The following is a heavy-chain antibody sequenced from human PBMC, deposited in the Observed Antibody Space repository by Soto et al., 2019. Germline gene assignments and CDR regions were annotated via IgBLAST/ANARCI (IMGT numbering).Heavy chain of an antibody. J-gene: IGHJ5*02. CDR2: IYDSGST. V-gene: IGHV4-59*01. D-gene: IGHD5-18*01. CDR1: GGAISRYY. Sequence: SETLSLTCTVSGGAISRYYWSWIRQPPGKGLEWIGYIYDSGSTNYNPSLKSRVTMSVDTSKNQFSLNLSSVTAADTAVYYCAREHGFSYGLNYFDPWGQGTLVTVSS. CDR3: AREHGFSYGLNYFDP.